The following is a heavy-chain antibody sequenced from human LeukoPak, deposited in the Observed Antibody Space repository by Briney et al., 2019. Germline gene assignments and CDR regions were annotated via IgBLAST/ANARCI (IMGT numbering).Heavy chain of an antibody. CDR2: ISGYNGNT. CDR1: GYRFTIYG. Sequence: ASVRVSCKASGYRFTIYGISWVRQAPGQGLEWMGWISGYNGNTNYAQKLQGRVTMTTDTSTSTAYMELRSLRSDDTAVYYCAREYCSTTRCYMADYWGQGTLVTVSS. CDR3: AREYCSTTRCYMADY. V-gene: IGHV1-18*01. D-gene: IGHD2-2*01. J-gene: IGHJ4*02.